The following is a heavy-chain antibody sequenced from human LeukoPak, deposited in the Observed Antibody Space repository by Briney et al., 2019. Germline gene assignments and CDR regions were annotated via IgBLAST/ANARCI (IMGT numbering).Heavy chain of an antibody. CDR2: IKPDGSEK. D-gene: IGHD3-22*01. CDR1: GFTFSSYW. J-gene: IGHJ4*02. V-gene: IGHV3-7*03. CDR3: SGQANYYYDSSGYYYFDY. Sequence: GGSLRLSCAASGFTFSSYWMSWVRQAPGKGLEWVANIKPDGSEKKYVDSVKGRFTISRDNAKNSLCLQMNSLRAEDTAVYYCSGQANYYYDSSGYYYFDYWGQGTLVTVSS.